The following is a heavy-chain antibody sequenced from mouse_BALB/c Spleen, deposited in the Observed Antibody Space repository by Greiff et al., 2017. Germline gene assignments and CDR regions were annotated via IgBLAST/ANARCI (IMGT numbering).Heavy chain of an antibody. CDR2: IWTGGGT. Sequence: QVQLKESGPGLVAPSQSLSITCTVSGFSLTSYDISWIRQPPGKGLEWLGVIWTGGGTNYNSAFMSRLSISKDNSKSQVFLKMNSLQTDDTAMYYCASYYGSSYKGAWFAYWGQGTLVTVSA. D-gene: IGHD1-1*01. CDR1: GFSLTSYD. J-gene: IGHJ3*01. V-gene: IGHV2-9-2*01. CDR3: ASYYGSSYKGAWFAY.